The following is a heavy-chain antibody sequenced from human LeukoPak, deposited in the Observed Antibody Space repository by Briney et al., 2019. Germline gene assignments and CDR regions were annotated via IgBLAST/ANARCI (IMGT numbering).Heavy chain of an antibody. Sequence: SETLSLTCTVSGGSISSGGYYWSWIRQHPGKGLEWIGYIYYSGSTYYNPSLKSRVTISVDTSKNQFSLKLSSVTAADTAVYYCARGGLGRFDYWGQGTLVTVSS. J-gene: IGHJ4*02. CDR2: IYYSGST. V-gene: IGHV4-31*03. CDR1: GGSISSGGYY. D-gene: IGHD3-16*01. CDR3: ARGGLGRFDY.